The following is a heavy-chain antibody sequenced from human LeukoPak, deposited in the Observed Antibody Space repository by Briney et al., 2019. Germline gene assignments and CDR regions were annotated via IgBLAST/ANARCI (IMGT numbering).Heavy chain of an antibody. J-gene: IGHJ4*02. CDR2: VTGHGGST. V-gene: IGHV3-23*01. D-gene: IGHD1-26*01. CDR1: GFTFNSFA. CDR3: ARDLRIVSGSYLDY. Sequence: PGGSLRLSCAASGFTFNSFAMNWVRQTPGKGLEWVSSVTGHGGSTYIADSVRGRFTISRDNSKNTLFLQMNSLRAEDTAIYYCARDLRIVSGSYLDYWGQGTLVTVSS.